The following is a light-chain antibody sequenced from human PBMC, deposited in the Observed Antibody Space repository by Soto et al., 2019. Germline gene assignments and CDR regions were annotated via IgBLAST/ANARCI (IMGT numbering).Light chain of an antibody. CDR1: QSVMTY. J-gene: IGKJ1*01. CDR3: QQYGSSGT. Sequence: IVLTQSPVTLSLSPGERATLSCRASQSVMTYLAWYQQKPGQAPRLLIYDATKRAAGIPARFSGSGSGTDFTLTISRLEPEDFAVYYCQQYGSSGTFGQGTKVDIK. V-gene: IGKV3-20*01. CDR2: DAT.